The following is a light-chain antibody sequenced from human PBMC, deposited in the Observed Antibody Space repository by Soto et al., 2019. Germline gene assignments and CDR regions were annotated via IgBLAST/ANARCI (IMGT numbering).Light chain of an antibody. CDR3: QQYTGYPWT. V-gene: IGKV1-16*01. Sequence: DIQMTQSPTSLSANVGDRVTITCRASQVIFKYLAWFQQKPGKAPKSLIYVASSLQSGVPSRFSGSGSGTDFTPTISSLQPEDSATYYCQQYTGYPWTFGQGTKVEIK. J-gene: IGKJ1*01. CDR1: QVIFKY. CDR2: VAS.